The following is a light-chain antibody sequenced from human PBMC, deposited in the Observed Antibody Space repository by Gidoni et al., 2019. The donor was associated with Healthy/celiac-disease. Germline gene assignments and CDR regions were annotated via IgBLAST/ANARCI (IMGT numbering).Light chain of an antibody. CDR1: QSVSCSY. CDR3: QQEET. V-gene: IGKV3-20*01. CDR2: GAA. J-gene: IGKJ1*01. Sequence: EMVLTQSPGTLSLSPGERATLSCRASQSVSCSYLAWYQQKPGQAPRLLIYGAASRATGIPDRFSGSGSGTDFTLTISRLEPEDFAVYYCQQEETFGQGTKVEIK.